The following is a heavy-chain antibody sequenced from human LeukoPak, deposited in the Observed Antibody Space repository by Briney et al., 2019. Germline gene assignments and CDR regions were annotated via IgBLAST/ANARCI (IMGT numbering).Heavy chain of an antibody. CDR2: IYYSGST. V-gene: IGHV4-30-4*01. CDR3: ARDPALGISGYPPTGGMDV. Sequence: SATLSLRCPVSGGSISSGGYYWSWIRQPPGKGLEWIGYIYYSGSTYYNPSLRSRVTISVDTSKNQFSLKLSSVTAADTAVYYCARDPALGISGYPPTGGMDVWGKGTTVTVSS. D-gene: IGHD5-12*01. CDR1: GGSISSGGYY. J-gene: IGHJ6*04.